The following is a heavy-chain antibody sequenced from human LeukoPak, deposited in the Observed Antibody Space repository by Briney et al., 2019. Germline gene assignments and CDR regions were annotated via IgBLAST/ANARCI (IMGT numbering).Heavy chain of an antibody. J-gene: IGHJ4*02. D-gene: IGHD3-10*01. V-gene: IGHV3-30*02. CDR3: AKGGWFGEPIDY. Sequence: GRSLRLSCAASGFTFSSYGMHWVRHAPGKGLEWVAFIRYDGRNKYYADSVKGRFTISRDNSKNTLYLQMNRLRAEDTAVYYCAKGGWFGEPIDYWGQGTLVTVSS. CDR2: IRYDGRNK. CDR1: GFTFSSYG.